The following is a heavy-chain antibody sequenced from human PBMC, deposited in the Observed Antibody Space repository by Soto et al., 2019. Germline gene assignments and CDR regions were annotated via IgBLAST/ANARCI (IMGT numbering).Heavy chain of an antibody. CDR3: AKDPPTTGTTFDY. CDR1: GCTFSSFA. V-gene: IGHV3-23*04. J-gene: IGHJ4*02. D-gene: IGHD1-1*01. Sequence: EVQLVESGGGLVQPGGSLKLSCAASGCTFSSFAMSWVRQAPGKGLEWVSTINKSGGSTYYADSVKGRFTISRDNSKNMLFLQINGLRAEDTAVYYCAKDPPTTGTTFDYWGRGTLVTVSS. CDR2: INKSGGST.